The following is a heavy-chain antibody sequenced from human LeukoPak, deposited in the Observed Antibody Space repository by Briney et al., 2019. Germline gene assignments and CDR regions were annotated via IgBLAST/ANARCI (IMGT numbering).Heavy chain of an antibody. CDR2: IYPGDSDT. V-gene: IGHV5-51*01. J-gene: IGHJ3*02. CDR1: GYSFSSYW. Sequence: GESLKISCKGSGYSFSSYWIAWVRQMPGKGLEWMGIIYPGDSDTRYSPSFQGQVTISADKSISTAYLQWSSLKASDTAMYYCARETLTTVVTSVRAFDIWGQGTMVTVSS. D-gene: IGHD4-23*01. CDR3: ARETLTTVVTSVRAFDI.